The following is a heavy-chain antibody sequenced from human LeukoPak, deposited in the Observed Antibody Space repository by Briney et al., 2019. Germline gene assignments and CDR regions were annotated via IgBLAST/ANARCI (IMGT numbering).Heavy chain of an antibody. CDR2: INHSGST. Sequence: SETLSLTCTVSGGSISSYYWSWIRQPPGKGLEWIGEINHSGSTNYNPSLKSRVTISVDTSKNQFSLKLSSVTAADTAVYYCARIVNYYGSGSWYYYMDVWGKGTTVTISS. J-gene: IGHJ6*03. V-gene: IGHV4-34*01. CDR1: GGSISSYY. CDR3: ARIVNYYGSGSWYYYMDV. D-gene: IGHD3-10*01.